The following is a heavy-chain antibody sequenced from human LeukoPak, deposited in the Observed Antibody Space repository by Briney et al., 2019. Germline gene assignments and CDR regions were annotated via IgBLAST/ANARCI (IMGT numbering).Heavy chain of an antibody. CDR1: GYTYTSYA. D-gene: IGHD3-10*01. CDR2: INAGNGNT. J-gene: IGHJ4*02. CDR3: ARAVRGQANDY. Sequence: ASVKVSCKASGYTYTSYAMHWVRQAPGQRLEWMGWINAGNGNTKYSQKFQGRVTITRDTSASTAYMELSSLRSEDTAVYYCARAVRGQANDYWGQGTLVTVSS. V-gene: IGHV1-3*01.